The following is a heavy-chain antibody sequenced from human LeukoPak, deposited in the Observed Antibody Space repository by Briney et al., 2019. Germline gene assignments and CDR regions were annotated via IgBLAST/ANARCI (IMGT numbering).Heavy chain of an antibody. V-gene: IGHV1-18*01. J-gene: IGHJ4*02. CDR1: GYTFTSYG. CDR2: ISAYNGST. D-gene: IGHD5-12*01. Sequence: ASVKVSCKASGYTFTSYGISWVRQAPGQGLEWMGWISAYNGSTNYAQKLQGRVTMTADTSTSTAYMELRSLRSDDTAVYYCARDPSGEPTRDYWGQGTLVTVSS. CDR3: ARDPSGEPTRDY.